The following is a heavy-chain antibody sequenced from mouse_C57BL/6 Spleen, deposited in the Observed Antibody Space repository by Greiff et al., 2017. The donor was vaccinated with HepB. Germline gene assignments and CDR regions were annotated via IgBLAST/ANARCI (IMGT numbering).Heavy chain of an antibody. Sequence: VQLKESGPGLVKPSQSLSLTCSVTGYSITSGYYWNWIRQFPGNKLEWMGYISYDGSNNYNPSLKNRISITRDTSKNQFFLKLTSVTTEDTATYYCAKGNWDWYFDVWGTGTTVTVSS. D-gene: IGHD4-1*01. CDR2: ISYDGSN. CDR1: GYSITSGYY. J-gene: IGHJ1*03. V-gene: IGHV3-6*01. CDR3: AKGNWDWYFDV.